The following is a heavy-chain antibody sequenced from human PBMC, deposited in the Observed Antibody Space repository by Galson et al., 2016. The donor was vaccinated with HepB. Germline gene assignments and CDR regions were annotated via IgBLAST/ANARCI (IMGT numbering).Heavy chain of an antibody. CDR1: GFTFSTYN. CDR2: IVSSSSII. J-gene: IGHJ4*02. Sequence: SLRLSCAASGFTFSTYNMNWVRQAPGMGLEWVSYIVSSSSIIYFADSVKGRFTISSDNAKNSLYLQMNSLIDEDTAVYYCARDTRGGMDVGDLSYFDYWGQGTLVTVSS. V-gene: IGHV3-48*02. CDR3: ARDTRGGMDVGDLSYFDY. D-gene: IGHD4-17*01.